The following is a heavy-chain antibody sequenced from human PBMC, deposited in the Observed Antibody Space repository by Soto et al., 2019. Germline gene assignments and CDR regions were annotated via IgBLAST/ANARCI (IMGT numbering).Heavy chain of an antibody. Sequence: QVQLVQSGDEAKKVGASVRVSCRASGYSFTTFVISWVRQAPGQGLEWMGWISAYNGETRYAQNFQERVTMTTDTSTSTAYMDLRSMRSDDTAIYYCARDLIAVRPGWFDPWGQGTLVTVSS. J-gene: IGHJ5*02. CDR2: ISAYNGET. CDR1: GYSFTTFV. V-gene: IGHV1-18*01. D-gene: IGHD6-6*01. CDR3: ARDLIAVRPGWFDP.